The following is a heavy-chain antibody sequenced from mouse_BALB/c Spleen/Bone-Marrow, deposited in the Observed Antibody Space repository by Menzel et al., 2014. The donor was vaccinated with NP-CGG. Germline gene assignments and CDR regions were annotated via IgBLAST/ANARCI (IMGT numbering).Heavy chain of an antibody. CDR2: IWSGGST. J-gene: IGHJ4*01. V-gene: IGHV2-2*02. D-gene: IGHD2-12*01. CDR1: GFSLTSYG. CDR3: ARNQIRRDAMDY. Sequence: VKLVESGPGLVQPSQSLSITCTVSGFSLTSYGVHWVRQSPGKGLEWLGVIWSGGSTDYNAAFISRLSVSKDNSKSQVFFKMNSLQTNDTAIYYCARNQIRRDAMDYWGQGTSVTVSS.